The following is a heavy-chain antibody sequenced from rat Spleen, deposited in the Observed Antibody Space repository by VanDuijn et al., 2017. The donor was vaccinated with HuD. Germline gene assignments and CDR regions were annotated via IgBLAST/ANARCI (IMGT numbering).Heavy chain of an antibody. CDR3: VRQDTSGYSNWFTY. CDR1: GFTFRNFD. Sequence: EVQLVESGGGLVQPGRSLKLSCEASGFTFRNFDMAWVRQAPTKGLEWVASISPGGGNTYYRDSVKGRFTVSRDNAKSTLYLQMDSLRSEDTATFYCVRQDTSGYSNWFTYWGQGTLVTVSS. V-gene: IGHV5-25*01. D-gene: IGHD4-3*01. J-gene: IGHJ3*01. CDR2: ISPGGGNT.